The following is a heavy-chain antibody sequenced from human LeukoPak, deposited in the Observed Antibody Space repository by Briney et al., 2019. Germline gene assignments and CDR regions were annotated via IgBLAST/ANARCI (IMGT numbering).Heavy chain of an antibody. CDR2: IYYSGST. D-gene: IGHD3-22*01. V-gene: IGHV4-59*01. CDR3: ARRGYYYDTSAYYPSYYFDY. Sequence: SETLSLTCTVSGGSISSYYWSWIRQPPGKGLEWIGYIYYSGSTNYNPSLKSRVTISVDTSKNQFSLKLSSVTAADTAVYYCARRGYYYDTSAYYPSYYFDYWGQGTLVTVYS. CDR1: GGSISSYY. J-gene: IGHJ4*02.